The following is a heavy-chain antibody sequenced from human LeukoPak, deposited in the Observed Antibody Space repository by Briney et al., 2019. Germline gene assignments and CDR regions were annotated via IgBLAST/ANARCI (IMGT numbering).Heavy chain of an antibody. Sequence: KPSQTLSLTCTVSGGSISSGSYYWSWIRQPAGEGLEWIGRIYTSGSTNYNPSLKSRVTISVDTSKNQFSLKLSSVTAADTAVYYCARERELVRFDYWGQGTLVTVSS. CDR2: IYTSGST. V-gene: IGHV4-61*02. CDR1: GGSISSGSYY. J-gene: IGHJ4*02. CDR3: ARERELVRFDY. D-gene: IGHD1-26*01.